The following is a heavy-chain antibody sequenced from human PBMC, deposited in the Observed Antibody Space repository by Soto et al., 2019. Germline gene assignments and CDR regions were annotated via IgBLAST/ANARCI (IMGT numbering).Heavy chain of an antibody. CDR3: ARDEGCSGGSCHARVYYYYYYGMDV. J-gene: IGHJ6*02. CDR2: ISYDGSNK. Sequence: RRLSCAASGFTFSSYAMHWVRQAPGKGLEWVAVISYDGSNKYYADSVKGRFTISRDNSKNTLYLQMNSLRAEDTAVYYCARDEGCSGGSCHARVYYYYYYGMDVWGQGTTVTVSS. V-gene: IGHV3-30-3*01. CDR1: GFTFSSYA. D-gene: IGHD2-15*01.